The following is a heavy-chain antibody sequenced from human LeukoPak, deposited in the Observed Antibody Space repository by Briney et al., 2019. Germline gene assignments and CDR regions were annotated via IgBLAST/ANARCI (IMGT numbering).Heavy chain of an antibody. CDR1: GFTFSSYS. Sequence: PGGSLRLSCAASGFTFSSYSMNWVRQAPGKGLEWVAVIWYDGSNKYYADSVKGRFTISRDNSKNTLYLQMNSLRAEDTAAYYCARGGYNWNYNANWFDPWGQGALVTVSS. CDR3: ARGGYNWNYNANWFDP. J-gene: IGHJ5*02. CDR2: IWYDGSNK. V-gene: IGHV3-33*08. D-gene: IGHD1-7*01.